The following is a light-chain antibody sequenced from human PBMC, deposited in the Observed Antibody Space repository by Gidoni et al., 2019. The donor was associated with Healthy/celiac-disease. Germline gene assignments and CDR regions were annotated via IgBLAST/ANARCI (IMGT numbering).Light chain of an antibody. CDR1: SSNVGGYNS. J-gene: IGLJ1*01. CDR2: DVS. Sequence: QPALTQPASLSGPPGQSITISCTGASSNVGGYNSVSWYQQHPGNAPKLIIYDVSNRSSGVSNRFSGSTSGNTASLTISGLQAEDEGYYYCSSYTTSSTQVFGTGTKVTVL. CDR3: SSYTTSSTQV. V-gene: IGLV2-14*03.